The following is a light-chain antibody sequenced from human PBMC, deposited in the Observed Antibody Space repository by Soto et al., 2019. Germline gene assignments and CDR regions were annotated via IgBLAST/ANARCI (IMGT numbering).Light chain of an antibody. CDR1: QGVTTN. Sequence: VMTHSPSTLAVSPVERATLSCRASQGVTTNFAWYQQKSGQSPRLLIYDVSIRATGVPARFSGTGSETDFTLTISGLQSEDSAVYFCQQYNNWPFSFGQGTRLEIK. CDR2: DVS. J-gene: IGKJ5*01. CDR3: QQYNNWPFS. V-gene: IGKV3-15*01.